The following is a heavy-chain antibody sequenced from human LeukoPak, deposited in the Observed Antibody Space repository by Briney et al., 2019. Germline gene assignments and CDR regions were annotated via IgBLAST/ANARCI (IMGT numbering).Heavy chain of an antibody. V-gene: IGHV1-18*01. CDR1: GYTFTSYG. CDR2: ISAYNGNT. J-gene: IGHJ4*02. CDR3: AREENTISELKY. D-gene: IGHD3-10*01. Sequence: ASVKVSRKASGYTFTSYGISWVRQAPGQGLEWMGWISAYNGNTNYAQKLQGRVTMTTDTSTSTAYMELRSLRSDDTAVYYCAREENTISELKYWGQGTLVTVSS.